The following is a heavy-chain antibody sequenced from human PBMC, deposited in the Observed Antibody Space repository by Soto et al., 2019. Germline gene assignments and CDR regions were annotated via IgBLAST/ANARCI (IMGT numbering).Heavy chain of an antibody. CDR2: ISSSNSYI. CDR1: GFIFRSYT. Sequence: EVQLLESGGGVVQPGGSLRLSCAASGFIFRSYTMTWVRQAPGKGLEWVSSISSSNSYIYYADSMKARFTISRDNAKNSMYLQVNSLRVEDTAVYYCARVRGANYYFDYWGQGALVTVSS. CDR3: ARVRGANYYFDY. J-gene: IGHJ4*02. V-gene: IGHV3-21*01. D-gene: IGHD3-10*01.